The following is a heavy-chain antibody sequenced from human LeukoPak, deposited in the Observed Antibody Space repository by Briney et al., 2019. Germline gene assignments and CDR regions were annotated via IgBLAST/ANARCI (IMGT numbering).Heavy chain of an antibody. CDR1: GYTFTRYY. Sequence: SVKLSCTPSGYTFTRYYMHWVRQAPGQGLEWMGWINPNSGGTNYAQKFQGRVTMTRDTSISTAYMELSRLRSDDTAVYYCARATEGAAGTLEHDYWGQGTLVTVSS. CDR3: ARATEGAAGTLEHDY. D-gene: IGHD6-13*01. CDR2: INPNSGGT. J-gene: IGHJ4*02. V-gene: IGHV1-2*02.